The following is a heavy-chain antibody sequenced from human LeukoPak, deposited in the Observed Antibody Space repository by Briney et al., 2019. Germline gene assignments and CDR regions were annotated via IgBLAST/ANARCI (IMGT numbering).Heavy chain of an antibody. J-gene: IGHJ4*02. V-gene: IGHV3-74*01. CDR3: TRWDHGAHGLDY. Sequence: GGSLRLSCAASGFTFSRHWIHWVRQAPGKGLVWVSHINSDESITDYADSVKGRFTISRDNSKNTLYLQMNSLKTEDTAVYYCTRWDHGAHGLDYWGQGTLVTVSS. D-gene: IGHD4-17*01. CDR1: GFTFSRHW. CDR2: INSDESIT.